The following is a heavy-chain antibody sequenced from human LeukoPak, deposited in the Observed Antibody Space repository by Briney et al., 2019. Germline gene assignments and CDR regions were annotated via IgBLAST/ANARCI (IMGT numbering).Heavy chain of an antibody. J-gene: IGHJ4*02. CDR3: AKDLGMYYFDS. CDR1: GFTFSSYA. V-gene: IGHV3-23*01. CDR2: ISVSGGSA. Sequence: GGSLRLSCAASGFTFSSYAMSWVRQAPGKGLQWVSLISVSGGSANYADSVKGRFTISRDSSKNTLYLQMDSLRAEDTAVYYCAKDLGMYYFDSWGQGALVTVSS. D-gene: IGHD1-1*01.